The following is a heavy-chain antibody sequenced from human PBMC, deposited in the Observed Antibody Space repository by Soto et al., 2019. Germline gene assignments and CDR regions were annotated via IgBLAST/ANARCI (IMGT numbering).Heavy chain of an antibody. CDR3: ARDTGVYSEPFDH. D-gene: IGHD2-8*01. J-gene: IGHJ4*02. CDR2: INPNSGGT. CDR1: GYPFTTYF. Sequence: QVQLMQSGAEVKTPGASMTVSCKPSGYPFTTYFIHWVRRAPGQGLEWMGWINPNSGGTHYAQKFRDRVTMTRDTSITTVYMALRGLTSDDTAVYYCARDTGVYSEPFDHWGQGTLVSVSS. V-gene: IGHV1-2*02.